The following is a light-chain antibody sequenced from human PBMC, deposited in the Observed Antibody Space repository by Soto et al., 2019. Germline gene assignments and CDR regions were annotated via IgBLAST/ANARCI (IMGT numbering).Light chain of an antibody. J-gene: IGKJ1*01. V-gene: IGKV1-27*01. CDR2: AAS. CDR1: QGIINY. CDR3: QKYNSXLWT. Sequence: DIQMTQSPSSLSACVGDRFTITCRASQGIINYLAWYQQKPGKVPKLLIYAASTLQSGVPSRFSFSGYGTHFTLTISSLQPEDVATYYCQKYNSXLWTCGQGTKV.